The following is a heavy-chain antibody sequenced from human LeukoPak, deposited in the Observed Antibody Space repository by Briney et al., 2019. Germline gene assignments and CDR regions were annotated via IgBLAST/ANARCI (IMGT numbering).Heavy chain of an antibody. CDR1: GYTLTSYD. Sequence: PSVKVSCKASGYTLTSYDINWVRQATGQGLEWMGWMNPNSGNTGYAQKFQGRVTMTRNTSISTAYMELSSLRSEDTAVYYCARVGITIFGVVIKGYYYGMDVWGQGTTVTVSS. V-gene: IGHV1-8*01. CDR2: MNPNSGNT. D-gene: IGHD3-3*01. CDR3: ARVGITIFGVVIKGYYYGMDV. J-gene: IGHJ6*02.